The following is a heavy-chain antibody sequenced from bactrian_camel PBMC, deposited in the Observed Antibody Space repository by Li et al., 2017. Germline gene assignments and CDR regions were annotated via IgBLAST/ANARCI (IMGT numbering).Heavy chain of an antibody. D-gene: IGHD4*01. J-gene: IGHJ4*01. CDR1: GFTFSNYA. CDR2: IYTRDGNT. CDR3: AAGSTGYFLGRPTLNSGAYSG. V-gene: IGHV3S42*01. Sequence: EVQLVESGGDSVQTGGSLRLSCAASGFTFSNYAMTWFRQAPGKEREGVACIYTRDGNTIYADSAKGRFTISKDNAKNTLYLQMNSLKPDDTAMYFCAAGSTGYFLGRPTLNSGAYSGWGQGTQVTVS.